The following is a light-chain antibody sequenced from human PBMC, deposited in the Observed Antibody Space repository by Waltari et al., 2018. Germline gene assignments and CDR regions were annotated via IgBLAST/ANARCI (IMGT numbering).Light chain of an antibody. J-gene: IGLJ2*01. V-gene: IGLV2-14*03. CDR2: DVS. Sequence: QSALTQPASVSGSPGQSITISCTGTSSDVGGYNYVSWYLQHPGKAPKLMLYDVSNRHSGVSNRFSGSKSGNTASLTISGLQAEDEADYYCSSYTTSSTLVFGGGTKLTVL. CDR1: SSDVGGYNY. CDR3: SSYTTSSTLV.